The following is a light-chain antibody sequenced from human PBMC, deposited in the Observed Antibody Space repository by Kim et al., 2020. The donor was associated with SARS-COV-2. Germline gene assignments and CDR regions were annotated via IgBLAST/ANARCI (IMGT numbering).Light chain of an antibody. J-gene: IGLJ3*02. CDR1: NIGSKS. V-gene: IGLV3-21*03. CDR3: QVWDSSSSHVV. Sequence: SYELTQPPSVSVAPGKTASFTCGGSNIGSKSVHWFQQKPGQAPVLVVYDDSDRPSGIPERFSGSNSGNTATLSISRVEAGDEADYYCQVWDSSSSHVVFGGGTQLTVL. CDR2: DDS.